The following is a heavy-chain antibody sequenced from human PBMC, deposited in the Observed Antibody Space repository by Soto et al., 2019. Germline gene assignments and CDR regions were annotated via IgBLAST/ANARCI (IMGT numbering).Heavy chain of an antibody. Sequence: GSGPTLVNPTQTLTLTCTFSGFSLSTSGVGVGWIRQPPGKALEWLALIYWDDDKRYSPSLKSRLTITKDTSKNQVVLTMTNMDPVDTATYYCALVREYIAPAYYFVYWGQGTLVTVAS. V-gene: IGHV2-5*02. CDR3: ALVREYIAPAYYFVY. CDR1: GFSLSTSGVG. D-gene: IGHD6-13*01. J-gene: IGHJ4*02. CDR2: IYWDDDK.